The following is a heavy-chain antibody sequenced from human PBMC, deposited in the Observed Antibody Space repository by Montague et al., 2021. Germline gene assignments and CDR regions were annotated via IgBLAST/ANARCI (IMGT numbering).Heavy chain of an antibody. CDR2: IHHRGSIYYDPTT. CDR3: ARYSVGFERYFNGLDV. CDR1: GGSFNAYY. V-gene: IGHV4-34*01. Sequence: SETLSLTCAVYGGSFNAYYWSWSRQSPGKGLEWIGEIHHRGSIYYDPTTDYNPSLQSRVTIAVDASKNQFSLRLWSVTAADTAVSYCARYSVGFERYFNGLDVWGRGTPVIVSS. D-gene: IGHD1-26*01. J-gene: IGHJ6*02.